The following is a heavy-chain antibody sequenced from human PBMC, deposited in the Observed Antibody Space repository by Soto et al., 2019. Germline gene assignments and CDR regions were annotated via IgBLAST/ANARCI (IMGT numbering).Heavy chain of an antibody. Sequence: PSETLSLTCSVSGADINTYSWTWIRQPAGKGLEWIGRIYTSASINYNPSLRGRVTLSVDTSTNRVSLKLASVTAADTAVYYCARDREAGYNFYYGMDVWGQGTTVTVSS. V-gene: IGHV4-4*07. J-gene: IGHJ6*02. CDR3: ARDREAGYNFYYGMDV. CDR1: GADINTYS. D-gene: IGHD6-19*01. CDR2: IYTSASI.